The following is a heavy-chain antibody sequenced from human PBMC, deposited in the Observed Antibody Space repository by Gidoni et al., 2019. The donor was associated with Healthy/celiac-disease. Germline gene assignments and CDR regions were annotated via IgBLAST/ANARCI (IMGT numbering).Heavy chain of an antibody. CDR1: GFTFSSYA. Sequence: EVQLLESGGGLVQPGGSLRLSCAASGFTFSSYAMSWVRQAPGKGLECVSAISGSGGSTYYADSVKGRFTISRDNSKNTLYLQMTSLRAEDTAVYYCAKDRRQWLAPPFFDYWGQGTLVTVSS. CDR2: ISGSGGST. D-gene: IGHD6-19*01. V-gene: IGHV3-23*01. CDR3: AKDRRQWLAPPFFDY. J-gene: IGHJ4*02.